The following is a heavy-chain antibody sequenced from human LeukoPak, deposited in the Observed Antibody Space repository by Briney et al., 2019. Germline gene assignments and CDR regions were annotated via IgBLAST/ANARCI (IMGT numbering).Heavy chain of an antibody. CDR1: GFTFSSYW. J-gene: IGHJ4*02. CDR3: ARARYYDSSGYRYYFDY. Sequence: GGSLRLSCAASGFTFSSYWMSWVRQAPGKGLEWVANIKQDGSEKYYVDSVKGRFTISRDNAKNSLYLQMNSLRAEDTAVYYCARARYYDSSGYRYYFDYWGQGTLVTVSS. CDR2: IKQDGSEK. D-gene: IGHD3-22*01. V-gene: IGHV3-7*01.